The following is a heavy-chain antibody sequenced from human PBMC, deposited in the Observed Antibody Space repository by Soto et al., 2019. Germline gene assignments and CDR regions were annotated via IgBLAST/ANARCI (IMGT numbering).Heavy chain of an antibody. Sequence: QVQLVQPGAEVKKPGASVKVSCKASGYTFTSYDINWVRQATGQGLEWMGWMNPNSGNTGYAQKFQGRVTMTRNTSISTAYRERSSLRYEDSAVYYCARVERYCGAETGLTAWYFDLWVRGTPVTVSS. CDR3: ARVERYCGAETGLTAWYFDL. J-gene: IGHJ2*01. CDR1: GYTFTSYD. V-gene: IGHV1-8*01. D-gene: IGHD2-21*01. CDR2: MNPNSGNT.